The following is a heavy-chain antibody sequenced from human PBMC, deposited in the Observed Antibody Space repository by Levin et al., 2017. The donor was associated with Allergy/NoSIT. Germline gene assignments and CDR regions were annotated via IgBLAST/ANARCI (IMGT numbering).Heavy chain of an antibody. CDR2: IYHSGST. J-gene: IGHJ4*02. V-gene: IGHV4-4*02. Sequence: PSETLSLTCAVSGGSISSSNWWSWVRQPPGKGLEWIGEIYHSGSTNYNPSLKSRVTISVDKSKNQFSLKLSSVTAADTAVYYCAREGHNRWLRFFDYWGQGTLVTVSS. CDR1: GGSISSSNW. D-gene: IGHD5-12*01. CDR3: AREGHNRWLRFFDY.